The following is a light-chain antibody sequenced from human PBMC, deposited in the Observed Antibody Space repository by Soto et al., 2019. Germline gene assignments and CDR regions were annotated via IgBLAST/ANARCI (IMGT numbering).Light chain of an antibody. J-gene: IGLJ1*01. CDR2: GNT. CDR1: SSNIGAGYD. Sequence: QSVLTQPHSVSGAPGQRVTIYCTGSSSNIGAGYDVSWYQQLPGTAPKFLIYGNTDRPSGVPDRFSVSKSGTSASLAITGLQAEDEADYYCQSYDSSLSGYVFGTGTKLTVL. CDR3: QSYDSSLSGYV. V-gene: IGLV1-40*01.